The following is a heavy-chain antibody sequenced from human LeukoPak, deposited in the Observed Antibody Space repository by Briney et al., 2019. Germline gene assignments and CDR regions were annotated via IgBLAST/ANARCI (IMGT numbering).Heavy chain of an antibody. V-gene: IGHV1-2*02. Sequence: ASVKVSCKASGYTFTGYYMHWVRQAPGQGLEWMGWINPNSGGTNYAQKFQGRVTMTRDTSISTAYMELSRLRSDNTAVYYCARRVVITTRWFDPWGQGTLVTVSS. CDR1: GYTFTGYY. CDR2: INPNSGGT. CDR3: ARRVVITTRWFDP. D-gene: IGHD3-22*01. J-gene: IGHJ5*02.